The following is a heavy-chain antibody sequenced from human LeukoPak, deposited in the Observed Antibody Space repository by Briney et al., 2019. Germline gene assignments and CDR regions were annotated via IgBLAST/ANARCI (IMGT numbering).Heavy chain of an antibody. CDR1: GFIFSDHY. J-gene: IGHJ4*02. D-gene: IGHD2-8*02. CDR3: TRAYWYRFDY. V-gene: IGHV3-72*01. Sequence: GGSLRLSCAASGFIFSDHYMFWVRQAPGKGLEWVGHVGNKDDSYTTDYAASVKGRFTISRDDSKNSVDLQMNSLKIEDTAMYYCTRAYWYRFDYWGRGTLVTVSS. CDR2: VGNKDDSYTT.